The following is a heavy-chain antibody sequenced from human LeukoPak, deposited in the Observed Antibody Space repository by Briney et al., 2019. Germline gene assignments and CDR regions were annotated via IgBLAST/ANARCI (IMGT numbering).Heavy chain of an antibody. J-gene: IGHJ6*03. D-gene: IGHD3-16*02. CDR1: GGSIGTYY. CDR3: ARHIGGGIEDMDV. V-gene: IGHV4-59*08. Sequence: PSETLSLTCTVSGGSIGTYYWSWVRQSPGTGLEWIGYIYVTGTRYNPYLQSRVTISVDRSRNQFFLKMTSVTAADTAVYYCARHIGGGIEDMDVWGRGTNVTVSS. CDR2: IYVTGT.